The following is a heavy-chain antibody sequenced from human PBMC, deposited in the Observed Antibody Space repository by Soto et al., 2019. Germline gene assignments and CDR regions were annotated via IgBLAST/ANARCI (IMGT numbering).Heavy chain of an antibody. CDR1: GFTFSSYA. D-gene: IGHD5-18*01. CDR3: PRSRRPYSGRSYGMDV. Sequence: QVKLVESGGGVVQPGRSLRLSCAASGFTFSSYAMHWVRQAPGKGLEWVAVISYDGSNKYYADSVKGRFTISRDNSKNTLYLQMNSLRAEDTAVYYCPRSRRPYSGRSYGMDVWGQGTTVTVSS. CDR2: ISYDGSNK. V-gene: IGHV3-30-3*01. J-gene: IGHJ6*02.